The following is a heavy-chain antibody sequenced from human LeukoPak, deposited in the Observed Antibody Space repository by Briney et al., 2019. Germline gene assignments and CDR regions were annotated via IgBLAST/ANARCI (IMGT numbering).Heavy chain of an antibody. CDR1: GFTFSSYA. D-gene: IGHD2-2*02. V-gene: IGHV3-30*02. CDR2: IRYDGSNK. J-gene: IGHJ4*02. CDR3: AKFGVYCSSTSCDNDY. Sequence: GGSLRLSCAASGFTFSSYAMSWVRQAPGKGLEWVAFIRYDGSNKYYADSVKGRFTISRGNSKNTLYLQMNSLRAEDTAVYYCAKFGVYCSSTSCDNDYWGQGTLVTVSS.